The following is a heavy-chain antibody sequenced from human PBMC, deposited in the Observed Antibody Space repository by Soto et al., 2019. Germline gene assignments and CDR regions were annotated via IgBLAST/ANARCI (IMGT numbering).Heavy chain of an antibody. J-gene: IGHJ5*02. D-gene: IGHD4-17*01. CDR3: ARDQTTGDWFDA. Sequence: GGSLRLSCGASGFDFSNYWMHWVRQAPGKGLVWVSRINGDGSDIKYADSVKGRFTISRDNAKNTVYLQMNSLRADDTAAYYCARDQTTGDWFDAWGQGALVTVSS. CDR1: GFDFSNYW. V-gene: IGHV3-74*03. CDR2: INGDGSDI.